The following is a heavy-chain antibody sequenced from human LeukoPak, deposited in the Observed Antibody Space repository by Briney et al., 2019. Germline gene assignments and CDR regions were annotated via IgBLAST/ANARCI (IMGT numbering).Heavy chain of an antibody. J-gene: IGHJ6*03. D-gene: IGHD6-19*01. CDR3: ARDRVVSGWYLYYYYYMDV. CDR1: GFTFGDYV. Sequence: GGSLRLSCVASGFTFGDYVMSWVRQAPGKGLEWVSRIYGSGGTIYYADSVKGRFTISRDNSENTLYLQMNSLRAEDTAVYYCARDRVVSGWYLYYYYYMDVWGKGTTVTVSS. CDR2: IYGSGGTI. V-gene: IGHV3-23*01.